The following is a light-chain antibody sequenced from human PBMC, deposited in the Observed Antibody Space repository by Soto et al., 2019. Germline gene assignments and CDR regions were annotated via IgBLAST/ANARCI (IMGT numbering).Light chain of an antibody. J-gene: IGLJ7*01. CDR1: SSNIGAHYD. CDR2: GNS. Sequence: QSVLTQPPSVSGAPGQRVTISCTGSSSNIGAHYDVHWYQQLPGTAPKLLIYGNSNRPSGVPDRFSGSKSGTSASLAITGLQAEDEADYYCWSHAGSSAVFGIGTQLTVL. CDR3: WSHAGSSAV. V-gene: IGLV1-40*01.